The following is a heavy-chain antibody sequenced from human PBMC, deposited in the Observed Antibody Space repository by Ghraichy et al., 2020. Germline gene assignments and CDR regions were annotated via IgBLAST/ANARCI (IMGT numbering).Heavy chain of an antibody. J-gene: IGHJ4*02. Sequence: ASVKVSCKASGDTFTTSATHWVRQAPGQRLEWMGWINAGNGKPKYSQNFQGRITITRDSSASTAYMELNSLRSEDTAVYYCARDSDTGDYIRWDYWGQGTLVTVSS. V-gene: IGHV1-3*01. D-gene: IGHD4-17*01. CDR2: INAGNGKP. CDR1: GDTFTTSA. CDR3: ARDSDTGDYIRWDY.